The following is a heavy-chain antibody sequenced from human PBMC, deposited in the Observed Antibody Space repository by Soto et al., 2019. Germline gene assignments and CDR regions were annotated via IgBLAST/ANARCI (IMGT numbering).Heavy chain of an antibody. CDR2: IIPIFGTA. CDR3: ARQGHSMLASDS. CDR1: GGALSSYA. J-gene: IGHJ4*02. D-gene: IGHD2-8*01. Sequence: SVKVSCKASGGALSSYAISWVRQAPGQGLEWMGGIIPIFGTANYAQKFQGRVTITADESTSTAYMELSSLRSEDTAVYYCARQGHSMLASDSWGQGTLVTVSS. V-gene: IGHV1-69*13.